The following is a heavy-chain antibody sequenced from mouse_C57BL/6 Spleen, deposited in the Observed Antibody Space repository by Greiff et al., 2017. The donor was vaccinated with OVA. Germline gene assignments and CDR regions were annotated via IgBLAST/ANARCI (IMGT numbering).Heavy chain of an antibody. Sequence: EVQLVESGGGLVKPGGSLKLSCAASGFTFSSYAMSWVRQTPEKRLEWVATISDGGSYTYYPDNGKGRFTISRDNAKNNLYLQMSHLKSEDTAMYYCAREGYYGSSYGRAWFAYWGQGTLVTVSA. CDR1: GFTFSSYA. V-gene: IGHV5-4*01. D-gene: IGHD1-1*01. CDR2: ISDGGSYT. J-gene: IGHJ3*01. CDR3: AREGYYGSSYGRAWFAY.